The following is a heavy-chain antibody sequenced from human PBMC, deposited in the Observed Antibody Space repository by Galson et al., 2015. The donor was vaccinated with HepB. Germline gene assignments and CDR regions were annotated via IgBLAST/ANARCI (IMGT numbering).Heavy chain of an antibody. CDR3: ATDIVATIGPRN. CDR2: INPSGGST. Sequence: SVKVSCKASGYTFTSYYMHWVRQAPGQGLEWMGIINPSGGSTSYAQKFQGRVTMTRDTSTSTVYMELSSLRSEDTAVYYCATDIVATIGPRNWGQGTLVTVSS. J-gene: IGHJ4*02. D-gene: IGHD5-12*01. V-gene: IGHV1-46*01. CDR1: GYTFTSYY.